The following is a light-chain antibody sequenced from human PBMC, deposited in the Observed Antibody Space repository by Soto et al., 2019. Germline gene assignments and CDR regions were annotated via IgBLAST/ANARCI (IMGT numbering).Light chain of an antibody. CDR1: QSVRSN. CDR2: GAS. V-gene: IGKV3-15*01. Sequence: VLTQSTDTLSLSPGERVTLSCRASQSVRSNLAWYQQKPGQSPRLLIYGASTRATGIPARFSGSGSGTEFTLTISSLQSEDFAVYYCQQFNNWPPITFGQGARLEIK. J-gene: IGKJ5*01. CDR3: QQFNNWPPIT.